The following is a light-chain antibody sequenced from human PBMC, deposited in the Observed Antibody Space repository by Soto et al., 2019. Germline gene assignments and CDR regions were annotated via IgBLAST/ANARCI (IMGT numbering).Light chain of an antibody. V-gene: IGKV3-20*01. CDR1: QNIGDNY. CDR3: RQIGRSSHFT. Sequence: IVLTQSPGTLSLSPGDRATLSCRASQNIGDNYLAWYQQKPGQAPRLLIYDASRSATAIPERFSGSGSETNFTLTINRLEPEEFAVSYCRQIGRSSHFTFGPGTKVDIK. J-gene: IGKJ3*01. CDR2: DAS.